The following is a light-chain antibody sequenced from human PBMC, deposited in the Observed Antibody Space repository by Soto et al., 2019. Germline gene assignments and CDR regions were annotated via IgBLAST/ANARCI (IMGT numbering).Light chain of an antibody. J-gene: IGKJ1*01. Sequence: DIQMTQSPSTLSASVGDRVTITCRASQSISSWLAWYQQKPGKAPKVLIYKASSLESGVPSRFSGSGSGTEVTLTISSLQPDDFATYYGQQYNSSPTFGQGTKVEIK. CDR3: QQYNSSPT. V-gene: IGKV1-5*03. CDR1: QSISSW. CDR2: KAS.